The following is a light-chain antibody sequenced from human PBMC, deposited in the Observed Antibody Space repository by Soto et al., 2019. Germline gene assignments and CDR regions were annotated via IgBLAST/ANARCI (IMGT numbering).Light chain of an antibody. V-gene: IGKV3-20*01. J-gene: IGKJ1*01. CDR2: GAS. Sequence: EIVLTQSPGTLSLSPGERATLSCRASQSVSSRDLAWYQQKPGQAPRLLIYGASSRATGIPDRFSGSGSGTDFTLTISRLEPEDFAVYYCQQYANSPPTFGQGTKVEIK. CDR1: QSVSSRD. CDR3: QQYANSPPT.